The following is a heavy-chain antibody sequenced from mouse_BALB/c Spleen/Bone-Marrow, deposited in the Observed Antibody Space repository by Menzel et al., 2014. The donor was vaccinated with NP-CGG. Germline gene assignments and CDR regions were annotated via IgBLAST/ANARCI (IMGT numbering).Heavy chain of an antibody. J-gene: IGHJ3*01. CDR3: ARKVDGNYGPPFAY. D-gene: IGHD2-1*01. Sequence: QVQLQQSAAELARPGASVKMSCKASGYTFTTYTMHWLKQRPGQGLEWIGYSNPSIGYTEYNQKFKDKTALTADKSSSTAYMQLSSLTSEDSAVYYCARKVDGNYGPPFAYWGQGTLVTVSA. CDR1: GYTFTTYT. V-gene: IGHV1-4*02. CDR2: SNPSIGYT.